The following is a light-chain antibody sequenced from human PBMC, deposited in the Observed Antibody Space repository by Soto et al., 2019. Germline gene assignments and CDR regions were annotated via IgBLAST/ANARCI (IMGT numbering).Light chain of an antibody. CDR1: TSDVGAYNL. CDR3: ASYTSSSTSVI. J-gene: IGLJ2*01. V-gene: IGLV2-11*01. CDR2: DVI. Sequence: QSALTQPRSVSGSPGQSITLSCDGSTSDVGAYNLVSWYQQHPGEAPKLMIYDVIKRPSGVPYRFSGSKSGNTASLTISGLQAEDEADYYCASYTSSSTSVIFGRGTKLTVL.